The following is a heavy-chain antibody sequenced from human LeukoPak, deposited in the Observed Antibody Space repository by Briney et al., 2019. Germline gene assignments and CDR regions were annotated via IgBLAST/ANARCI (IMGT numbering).Heavy chain of an antibody. D-gene: IGHD3-22*01. Sequence: SETLSLTCIVSGGSISSGSYYWSWIRQPAGTGLEWIGRIYTSGSTNYNPSLKSRVTISGDTSKNQFSLRLSSVTAADTAVYYCARASYSYDINGWVPFDYWGQGTLVTVSS. CDR1: GGSISSGSYY. CDR3: ARASYSYDINGWVPFDY. V-gene: IGHV4-61*02. CDR2: IYTSGST. J-gene: IGHJ4*02.